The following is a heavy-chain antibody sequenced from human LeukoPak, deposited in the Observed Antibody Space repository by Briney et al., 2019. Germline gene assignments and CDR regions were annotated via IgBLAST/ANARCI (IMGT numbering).Heavy chain of an antibody. V-gene: IGHV3-23*01. CDR2: ISGSGGST. CDR3: AKDDPSLLPND. CDR1: GFNLSSYC. D-gene: IGHD3-22*01. Sequence: GGSLRLSCAASGFNLSSYCMSWVRQAPGKGLEWVSAISGSGGSTYYADSVKGRFTISRDNSKNTLYLQMNSLRAEDTAVYYCAKDDPSLLPNDWGQGTLVTVSS. J-gene: IGHJ4*02.